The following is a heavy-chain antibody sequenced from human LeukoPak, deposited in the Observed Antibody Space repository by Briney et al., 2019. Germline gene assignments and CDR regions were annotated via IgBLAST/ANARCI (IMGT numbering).Heavy chain of an antibody. Sequence: PGRSLRLSCAASGFTFSTSTMHWVRQAPGKGLEWVAVISYDGSNKFYADSVKGRFTISRDNSKNTLDLQMNTLRAEDTAVYYCARGAYCGGDCYDYWGQGTLVTVSS. CDR1: GFTFSTST. CDR2: ISYDGSNK. CDR3: ARGAYCGGDCYDY. V-gene: IGHV3-30-3*01. J-gene: IGHJ4*02. D-gene: IGHD2-21*01.